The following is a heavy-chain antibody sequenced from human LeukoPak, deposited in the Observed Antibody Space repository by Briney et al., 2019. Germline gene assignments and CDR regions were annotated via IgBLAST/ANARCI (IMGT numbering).Heavy chain of an antibody. CDR3: ARVPQEWELHPLDY. Sequence: GGSLGLSCAASGFTFSSYSMNWVRQAPGKGLEWVSYISSSSSTIYYADSVKGRFTISRDNAKNSLYLQMNSLRAEDTAVYYCARVPQEWELHPLDYWGQGTLVTVSS. D-gene: IGHD1-26*01. CDR2: ISSSSSTI. CDR1: GFTFSSYS. J-gene: IGHJ4*02. V-gene: IGHV3-48*01.